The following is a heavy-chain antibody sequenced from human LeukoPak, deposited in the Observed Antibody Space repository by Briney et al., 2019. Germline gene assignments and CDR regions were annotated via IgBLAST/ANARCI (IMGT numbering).Heavy chain of an antibody. J-gene: IGHJ6*03. CDR1: GGSFSGYY. Sequence: SETLSLSCAVYGGSFSGYYWSWIRQPPGKGLEWIGEINHSGSTNYNPSLKSRVTISVDTSKNQFSLQLNSVPPEDTAVYYCARSRFTVAGTFYYYYYMDVWGKGTTVTVSS. V-gene: IGHV4-34*01. CDR2: INHSGST. D-gene: IGHD6-19*01. CDR3: ARSRFTVAGTFYYYYYMDV.